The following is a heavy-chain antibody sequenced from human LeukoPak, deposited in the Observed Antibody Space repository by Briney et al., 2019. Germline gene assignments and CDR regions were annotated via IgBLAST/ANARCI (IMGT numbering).Heavy chain of an antibody. CDR2: INSDGSST. J-gene: IGHJ4*02. Sequence: GGSLRLSCVASGFRFSSYAMTWVRQAPGKGLVWVSRINSDGSSTSYADSVKGRFTISRDNAKNTLYLQMNSLRAEDTAVYYCARDRAKGYYDSSGYSDYWGQGTLVTVSS. CDR1: GFRFSSYA. V-gene: IGHV3-74*01. CDR3: ARDRAKGYYDSSGYSDY. D-gene: IGHD3-22*01.